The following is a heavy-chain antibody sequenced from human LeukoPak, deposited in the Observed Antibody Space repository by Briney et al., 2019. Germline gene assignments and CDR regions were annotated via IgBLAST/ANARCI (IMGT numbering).Heavy chain of an antibody. Sequence: IYYGGSTYYNPSLKSRVTISVDTSKNQFSLKLSSVTAADTAVYYCARHMTYSSSWAEYFQHWGQGTLVTVSS. CDR3: ARHMTYSSSWAEYFQH. V-gene: IGHV4-39*01. CDR2: IYYGGST. J-gene: IGHJ1*01. D-gene: IGHD6-13*01.